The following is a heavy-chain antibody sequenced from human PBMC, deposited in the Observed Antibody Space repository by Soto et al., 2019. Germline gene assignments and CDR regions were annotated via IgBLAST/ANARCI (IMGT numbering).Heavy chain of an antibody. J-gene: IGHJ5*02. D-gene: IGHD1-20*01. Sequence: ASVKVSCKASGYTFTSYDINWVRQATGQGLEWMGWMNPNSGNTGYAQKFQGRVTMTRNTSISTAYMELSSLRSEGTAVYYCARKRRGITNWFDPWGQGTLVTVSS. CDR3: ARKRRGITNWFDP. CDR1: GYTFTSYD. CDR2: MNPNSGNT. V-gene: IGHV1-8*01.